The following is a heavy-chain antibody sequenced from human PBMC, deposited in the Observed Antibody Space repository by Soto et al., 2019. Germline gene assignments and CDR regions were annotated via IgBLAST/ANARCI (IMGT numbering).Heavy chain of an antibody. J-gene: IGHJ6*02. CDR3: ARDAVTNNYYYYGMDV. CDR1: GFTFSSYG. V-gene: IGHV3-33*01. Sequence: QVQLVESGGGVVQPGRSLRLSCAASGFTFSSYGMHWVRRAPGKGLEWVAVIWYDGSNKYYADSVKGRFTISRDNSKNTLYLQMNSLRAEDTAVYYCARDAVTNNYYYYGMDVWGQGTTVTVSS. CDR2: IWYDGSNK. D-gene: IGHD4-17*01.